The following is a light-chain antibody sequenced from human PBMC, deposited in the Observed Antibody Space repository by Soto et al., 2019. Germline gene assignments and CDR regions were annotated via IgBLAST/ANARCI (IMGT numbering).Light chain of an antibody. J-gene: IGLJ2*01. V-gene: IGLV2-14*01. CDR3: RSYTTPTRR. CDR1: SSDIGSNNF. Sequence: QSALTQPASVSGSPGQSITISCTGTSSDIGSNNFVSWFQQRPGKAPTLIIYEVSNRPSGVSTHFSGSRSGNTASLTISGLRPEGEAKYYSRSYTTPTRRFGARTKVTVL. CDR2: EVS.